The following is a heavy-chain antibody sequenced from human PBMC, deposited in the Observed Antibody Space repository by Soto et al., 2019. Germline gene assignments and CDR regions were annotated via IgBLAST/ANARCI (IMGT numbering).Heavy chain of an antibody. J-gene: IGHJ5*02. V-gene: IGHV3-23*01. Sequence: PGGSLRLSCAASGFPFSSYAMNWVRQAPGKGLEWLSTISSGGDITFYADSVKGRFTISRDNSNNTLFLQMSGLRADDTAVYFCAKDKISPSLAEARKSWSGPWGQRTLVTVSS. CDR2: ISSGGDIT. CDR3: AKDKISPSLAEARKSWSGP. CDR1: GFPFSSYA. D-gene: IGHD1-1*01.